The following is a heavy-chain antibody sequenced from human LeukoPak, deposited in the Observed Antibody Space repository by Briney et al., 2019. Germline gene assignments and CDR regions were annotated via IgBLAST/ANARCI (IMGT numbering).Heavy chain of an antibody. CDR3: ARDSSSVTPSGMDV. Sequence: ASVKVSCKAFGYTFTSYVITWVRQAPGQGLEWMGWISAYNGNTDYADSFQGRVIVTTDTSTSTAYMELRSLRSDDTAVYYCARDSSSVTPSGMDVWGQGTTVAVSS. CDR1: GYTFTSYV. V-gene: IGHV1-18*01. J-gene: IGHJ6*02. D-gene: IGHD3-22*01. CDR2: ISAYNGNT.